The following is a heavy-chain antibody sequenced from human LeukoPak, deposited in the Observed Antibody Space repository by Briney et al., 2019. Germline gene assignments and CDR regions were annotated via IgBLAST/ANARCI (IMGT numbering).Heavy chain of an antibody. J-gene: IGHJ4*02. CDR2: ISGSGGST. D-gene: IGHD3-22*01. V-gene: IGHV3-23*01. CDR3: APHKRDYDSSGYYYD. Sequence: GGSLRLSCAASGFTFSSYAMSWVRQAPGKGLEWVSAISGSGGSTYYADSVKGRFTISRDNSKNTLYLQMNSLRAEDTAVYYCAPHKRDYDSSGYYYDWGQGTLVTVSS. CDR1: GFTFSSYA.